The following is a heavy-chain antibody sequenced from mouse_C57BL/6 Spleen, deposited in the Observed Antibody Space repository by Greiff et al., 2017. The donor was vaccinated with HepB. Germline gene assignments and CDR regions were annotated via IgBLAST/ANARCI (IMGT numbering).Heavy chain of an antibody. D-gene: IGHD1-1*01. CDR1: GYTFTSYW. CDR3: ARSLITTVVAGVWNYYAMDY. V-gene: IGHV1-64*01. Sequence: QVHVKQPGAELVKPGASVKLSCKASGYTFTSYWMHWVKQRPGQGLEWIGMIHPNSGSTNYNEKFKSKATLTVDKSSSTAYMQLSSLTSEDSAVYYCARSLITTVVAGVWNYYAMDYWGQGTSVTVSS. CDR2: IHPNSGST. J-gene: IGHJ4*01.